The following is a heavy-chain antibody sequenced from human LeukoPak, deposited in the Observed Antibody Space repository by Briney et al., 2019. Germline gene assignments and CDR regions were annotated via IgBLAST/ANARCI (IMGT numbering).Heavy chain of an antibody. J-gene: IGHJ4*02. V-gene: IGHV4-39*07. CDR3: ASGYSGYFSDY. CDR2: IYHSGST. CDR1: GGCISSGSYY. Sequence: SETLSLTCTVSGGCISSGSYYWGWIRQPPGKGLEWIGEIYHSGSTNYNPSLKSRVTISVDKSKNQFSLKLSSVTAADTAVYYCASGYSGYFSDYWGQGTLVTVSS. D-gene: IGHD5-12*01.